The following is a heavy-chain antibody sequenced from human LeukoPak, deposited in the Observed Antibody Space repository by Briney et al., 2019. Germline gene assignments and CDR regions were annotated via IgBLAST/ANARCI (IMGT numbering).Heavy chain of an antibody. Sequence: GGSLRLSCAASGFTFSSYAMHWVRQAPGKGLEWVAVISYDGSNKYYADSVKGRFTISRDNSKNTLYLQMNSLRAEDTAVYYCASQEGYGSGSYYMVGDAFDIWGQGTMVTVSS. CDR3: ASQEGYGSGSYYMVGDAFDI. V-gene: IGHV3-30-3*01. CDR2: ISYDGSNK. D-gene: IGHD3-10*01. J-gene: IGHJ3*02. CDR1: GFTFSSYA.